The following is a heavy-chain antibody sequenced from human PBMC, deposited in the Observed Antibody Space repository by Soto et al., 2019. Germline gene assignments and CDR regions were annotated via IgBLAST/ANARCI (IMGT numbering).Heavy chain of an antibody. CDR1: GYPFTSYA. CDR2: INAGNGNT. D-gene: IGHD3-3*01. Sequence: QVQLVQSGAEVKKPGASVKVSCKASGYPFTSYAMHWVRQAPGQRLEWMGWINAGNGNTKYSQKFQGRVTITRDTSASTSYMELSSLRSEDTAVYYCARIRPLYDCWSGYYDYWGQGTLVTVSS. J-gene: IGHJ4*02. V-gene: IGHV1-3*01. CDR3: ARIRPLYDCWSGYYDY.